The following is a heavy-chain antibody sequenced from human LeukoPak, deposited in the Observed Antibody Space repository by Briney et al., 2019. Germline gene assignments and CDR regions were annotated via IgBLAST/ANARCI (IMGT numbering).Heavy chain of an antibody. CDR1: GGSISSYY. D-gene: IGHD3-9*01. J-gene: IGHJ4*02. Sequence: SETLSLTCTVSGGSISSYYWSWIRQPAGKGLEWIGRIYTSGGTNYNPSLKSRVTMSVDTSKNQFSLKLSSVTAADTAVYYCASDDILTGIIDYWGQGTLVTVSS. CDR2: IYTSGGT. V-gene: IGHV4-4*07. CDR3: ASDDILTGIIDY.